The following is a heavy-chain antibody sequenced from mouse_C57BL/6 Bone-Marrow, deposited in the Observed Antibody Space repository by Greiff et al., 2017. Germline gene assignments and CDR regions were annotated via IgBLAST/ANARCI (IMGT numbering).Heavy chain of an antibody. V-gene: IGHV1-75*01. J-gene: IGHJ4*01. CDR1: GYTFTDYY. CDR3: ARWGAYYSNCVGSYAMDY. CDR2: IFPGRGST. Sequence: QVHVKQSGPELVKPGASVKISCKASGYTFTDYYINWVKQRPGQGLEWIGWIFPGRGSTYYNEKFKGKATLTVDKPSSTAYMLLSSLTSEDSAVYCCARWGAYYSNCVGSYAMDYWGQGTSVTVSS. D-gene: IGHD2-5*01.